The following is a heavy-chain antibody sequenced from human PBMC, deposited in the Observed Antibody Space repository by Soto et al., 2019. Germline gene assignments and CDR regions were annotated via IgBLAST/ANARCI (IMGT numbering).Heavy chain of an antibody. D-gene: IGHD3-3*01. Sequence: GQGLEWMGRIIPILGIANYAQKFQGRVTITADKSTSTAYMELSSLRSADTAVYYCAREVGRYYYFWSGYYETNNWLYPWGQGTVVTISA. J-gene: IGHJ5*02. CDR2: IIPILGIA. CDR3: AREVGRYYYFWSGYYETNNWLYP. V-gene: IGHV1-69*04.